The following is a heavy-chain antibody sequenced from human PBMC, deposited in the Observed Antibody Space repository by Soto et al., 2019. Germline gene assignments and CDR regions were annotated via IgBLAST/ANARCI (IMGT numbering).Heavy chain of an antibody. V-gene: IGHV6-1*01. J-gene: IGHJ6*02. Sequence: QTLSLTCAISGDSVSSNSAAWNWIRQSPSRGLEWLGRTYYRSKWYNDYAVSVKSRITINPDTSKNQFSLQLNSVTPEDTAVYYCARDLMFRDSTGYYYYGMDVWGPGTTVTAP. D-gene: IGHD6-25*01. CDR2: TYYRSKWYN. CDR1: GDSVSSNSAA. CDR3: ARDLMFRDSTGYYYYGMDV.